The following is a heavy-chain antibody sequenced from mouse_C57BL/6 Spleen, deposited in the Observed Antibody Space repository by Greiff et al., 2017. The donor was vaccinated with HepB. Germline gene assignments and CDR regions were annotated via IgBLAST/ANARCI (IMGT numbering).Heavy chain of an antibody. V-gene: IGHV1-26*01. D-gene: IGHD4-1*01. CDR1: GYTFTDYY. CDR3: ARGSQGRQTGTGYAMDY. J-gene: IGHJ4*01. Sequence: VQLQQSGPELVKPGASVKISCKASGYTFTDYYMNWVKQSHGKSLEWIGDINPNNGGTSYNQKFKGKATLTVDKSSSTVYMELRSLTSEDSAVYYCARGSQGRQTGTGYAMDYWGQGTSVTVSS. CDR2: INPNNGGT.